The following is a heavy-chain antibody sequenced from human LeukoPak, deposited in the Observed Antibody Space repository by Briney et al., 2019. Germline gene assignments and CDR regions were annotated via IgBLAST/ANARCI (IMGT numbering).Heavy chain of an antibody. D-gene: IGHD6-19*01. CDR1: VYTFAVHY. Sequence: GASGKVSAKASVYTFAVHYVHWLRRAPGQGLEGLGRISPNSRDTDYAQRYQGRVTMTRNTSISTAYMELSRLRSDATAVYYCARAAIAVAGDYHYHYIDVWGKGITVT. J-gene: IGHJ6*03. CDR3: ARAAIAVAGDYHYHYIDV. V-gene: IGHV1-2*02. CDR2: ISPNSRDT.